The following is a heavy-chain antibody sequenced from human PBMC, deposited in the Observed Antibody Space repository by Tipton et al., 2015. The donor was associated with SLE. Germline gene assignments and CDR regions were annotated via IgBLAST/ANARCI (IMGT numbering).Heavy chain of an antibody. CDR3: ASSSSSASDV. J-gene: IGHJ6*04. CDR1: GFTFSSYG. Sequence: SLRLSCAASGFTFSSYGMHWVRQAPGKGLEWVAFIQYDGSNKYYADSVKGRFTISRDNSKNTLYLLMNSLRAEDTAVYYCASSSSSASDVWGKGTTVTVSS. V-gene: IGHV3-30*12. D-gene: IGHD6-6*01. CDR2: IQYDGSNK.